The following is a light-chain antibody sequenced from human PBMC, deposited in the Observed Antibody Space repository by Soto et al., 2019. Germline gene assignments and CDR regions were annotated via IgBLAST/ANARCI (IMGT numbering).Light chain of an antibody. CDR1: SSNFGAGYD. Sequence: QSVLTQPPSVAGAPGQTVTISCSGTSSNFGAGYDAHWYQQLPGTAPQLLIYANSNRPSGVPDRFSGSKSGTSASLANTGLQAEDEADYYCQSYDNSLSGSRVFGGGTKLTVL. CDR3: QSYDNSLSGSRV. J-gene: IGLJ3*02. CDR2: ANS. V-gene: IGLV1-40*01.